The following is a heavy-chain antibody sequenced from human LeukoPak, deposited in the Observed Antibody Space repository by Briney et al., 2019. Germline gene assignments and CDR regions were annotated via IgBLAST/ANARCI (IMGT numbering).Heavy chain of an antibody. V-gene: IGHV1-18*01. D-gene: IGHD2-15*01. J-gene: IGHJ3*02. Sequence: ASVKVSCKASGYTFTSYGISWVRQAPGQGLEWMGWISAYNGNTNYAQKLQGRVTMTTDTSTSTAYMELSSLRSEDTAVYYCARETTDPIVDAFDIWGQGTMVTVSS. CDR2: ISAYNGNT. CDR3: ARETTDPIVDAFDI. CDR1: GYTFTSYG.